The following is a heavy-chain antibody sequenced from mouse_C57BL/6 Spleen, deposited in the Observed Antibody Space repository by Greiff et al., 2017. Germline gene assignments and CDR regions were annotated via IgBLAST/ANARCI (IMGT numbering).Heavy chain of an antibody. V-gene: IGHV5-9*01. D-gene: IGHD2-4*01. Sequence: DVMLVESGGGLVKPGGSLKLSCAASGFTFSSYTMSWVRQTPEKRLEWVATISGGGGNTYYPDSVKGRFTISRDNAKNTLYLQMSSLRSEDTALYYCARHDYDRRYFDVWGTGTTVTVSS. CDR2: ISGGGGNT. CDR1: GFTFSSYT. CDR3: ARHDYDRRYFDV. J-gene: IGHJ1*03.